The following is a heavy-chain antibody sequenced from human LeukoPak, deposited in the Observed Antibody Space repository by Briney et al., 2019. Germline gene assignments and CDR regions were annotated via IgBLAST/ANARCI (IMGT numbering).Heavy chain of an antibody. V-gene: IGHV4-34*01. CDR2: IDNNGIT. CDR1: GGSFSGNF. Sequence: SETLSLTCAVYGGSFSGNFWTWLRQSPGKGLEWIGEIDNNGITNYNPSLKSRVTMSVDTTRKRFSLRLTSESAADTGVYYCARGGGGAKAFYFDYWGQGSLVTVSS. CDR3: ARGGGGAKAFYFDY. J-gene: IGHJ4*02. D-gene: IGHD1-26*01.